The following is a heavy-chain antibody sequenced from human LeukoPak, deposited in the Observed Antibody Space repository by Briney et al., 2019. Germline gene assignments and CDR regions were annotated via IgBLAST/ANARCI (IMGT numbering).Heavy chain of an antibody. Sequence: IFGTATYAQKFQGRVTITADESTSTAYMELSSLRSEDTAVYYCARLDCSGGSCYSGWFDPWGQGTLVTVSS. D-gene: IGHD2-15*01. V-gene: IGHV1-69*01. CDR2: IFGTA. J-gene: IGHJ5*02. CDR3: ARLDCSGGSCYSGWFDP.